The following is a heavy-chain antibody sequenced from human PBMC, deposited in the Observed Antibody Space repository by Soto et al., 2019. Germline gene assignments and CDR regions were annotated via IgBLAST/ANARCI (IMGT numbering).Heavy chain of an antibody. CDR2: IIPIFGTA. CDR1: GGTFSSYA. CDR3: ARFETKYSSGYYY. J-gene: IGHJ4*02. Sequence: SVKVSFKASGGTFSSYAISWVRQAPGQGLEWMGGIIPIFGTANYAQKFQGRVTITADESTSTAYMELSSLRPEDTAVYYCARFETKYSSGYYYWGQGTLVTVSS. D-gene: IGHD6-19*01. V-gene: IGHV1-69*13.